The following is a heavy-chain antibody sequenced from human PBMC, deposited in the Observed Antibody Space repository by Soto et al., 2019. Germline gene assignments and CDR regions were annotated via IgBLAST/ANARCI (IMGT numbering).Heavy chain of an antibody. V-gene: IGHV1-18*01. D-gene: IGHD3-22*01. Sequence: ASVKVSCKASGYTFTSYGISWVRQAPGQGLEWMGWISAYNGNTNYAQKLQGRATMTTDTSTSTAYMELRSLRSDDTAVYYCARISTYYYDSSGYWNWFDPWGQGTLVTVSS. CDR2: ISAYNGNT. J-gene: IGHJ5*02. CDR1: GYTFTSYG. CDR3: ARISTYYYDSSGYWNWFDP.